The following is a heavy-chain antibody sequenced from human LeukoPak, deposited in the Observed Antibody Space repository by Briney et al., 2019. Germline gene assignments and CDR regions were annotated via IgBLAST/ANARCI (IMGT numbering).Heavy chain of an antibody. CDR2: ISSSGANT. V-gene: IGHV3-23*01. D-gene: IGHD2-21*02. Sequence: GGSLRLSCAASGFTFSSYAMSWVRQAPGKGLEWVSSISSSGANTYYADSVQGRFTISRDNSKNTLYLQMSSLRVEDMAVYYCAKRDRPCSGDCSAPYYFDYWGQGTLVTVSS. J-gene: IGHJ4*02. CDR1: GFTFSSYA. CDR3: AKRDRPCSGDCSAPYYFDY.